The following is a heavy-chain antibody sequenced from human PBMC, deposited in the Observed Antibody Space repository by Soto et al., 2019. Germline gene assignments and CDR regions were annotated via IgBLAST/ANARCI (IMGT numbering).Heavy chain of an antibody. CDR3: ASDTYYYDSSDHFSADAFDI. CDR2: ISNDGSST. J-gene: IGHJ3*02. V-gene: IGHV3-74*01. Sequence: VQLVESGGGLVQPAGSLRLSCAASGFTSSSYWIHWVRQAPGKGLVWVSRISNDGSSTNYADSVKGRFTISRDNAKNTVYLQMNSLRAEDTAVYYCASDTYYYDSSDHFSADAFDIWGQGTMVTVSS. CDR1: GFTSSSYW. D-gene: IGHD3-22*01.